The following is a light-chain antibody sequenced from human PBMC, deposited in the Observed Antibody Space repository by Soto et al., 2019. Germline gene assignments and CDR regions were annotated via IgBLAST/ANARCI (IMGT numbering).Light chain of an antibody. CDR2: EVS. V-gene: IGLV2-8*01. CDR1: SSDVGGYNY. J-gene: IGLJ1*01. Sequence: QSVLTQPHSASGSPGQSVTISCTGTSSDVGGYNYVSWYQEHPGKAPKVIIFEVSKRPSGVPDRFSGSKSGNTAFLTVSGLQAEDEADYYCCSYAGSNSFVFGTGTRSPS. CDR3: CSYAGSNSFV.